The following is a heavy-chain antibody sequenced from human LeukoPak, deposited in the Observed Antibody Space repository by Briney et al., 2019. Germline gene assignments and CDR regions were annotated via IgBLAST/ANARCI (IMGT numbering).Heavy chain of an antibody. Sequence: SQTLSLTCTVSSGSISSYYWIWIRQPPGKGLEWIGYIYYSGSTNYNPSLKSRVTISVDTSKNQFSLKLSSVTAADTAVYYCARHLYCSRGICHTDFYYYGLEFWGQGTTVTVSS. CDR3: ARHLYCSRGICHTDFYYYGLEF. J-gene: IGHJ6*02. D-gene: IGHD2-8*01. V-gene: IGHV4-59*08. CDR2: IYYSGST. CDR1: SGSISSYY.